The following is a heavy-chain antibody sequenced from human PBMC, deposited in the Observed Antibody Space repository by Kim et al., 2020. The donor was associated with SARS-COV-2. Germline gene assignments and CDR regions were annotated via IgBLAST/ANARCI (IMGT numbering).Heavy chain of an antibody. CDR2: IKSKTDGGTT. J-gene: IGHJ4*02. V-gene: IGHV3-15*01. CDR3: TTAFYRAVAPFDY. CDR1: GFTFSNAW. D-gene: IGHD6-19*01. Sequence: GGSLRLSCAASGFTFSNAWMSWVRQAPGKGLEWVGRIKSKTDGGTTDYAAPVKGRFTISRDDSKNTLYLQMNSLKTEDTAVYYCTTAFYRAVAPFDYWGQGTLVTVSS.